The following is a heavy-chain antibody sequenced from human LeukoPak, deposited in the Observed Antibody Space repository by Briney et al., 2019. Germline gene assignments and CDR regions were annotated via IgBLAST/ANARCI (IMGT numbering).Heavy chain of an antibody. CDR2: INNSGRT. CDR3: ARGIYPFVY. V-gene: IGHV4-34*01. CDR1: GASFSGYY. D-gene: IGHD3-16*02. J-gene: IGHJ4*02. Sequence: SETLSLTCAVYGASFSGYYWSWIRQPPGKGLEWSGEINNSGRTNYYPSLKSRVTISVDTSKNQFSLKLSSVTAADTAVYYCARGIYPFVYWGQGTLVAVSS.